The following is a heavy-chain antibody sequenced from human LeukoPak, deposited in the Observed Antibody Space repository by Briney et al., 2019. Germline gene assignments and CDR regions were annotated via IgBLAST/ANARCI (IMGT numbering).Heavy chain of an antibody. CDR2: ISTSSSDT. J-gene: IGHJ6*02. Sequence: GGSLRLSCAASGFTFSDYYMSWIRQAPGKGLEWVSYISTSSSDTSYADSVKGRFTISRDNAKNSLYLQMNSLRAEDTAVYYCATSRYCYGGTCNSDHFYYGMDVWGQGTAVTASS. CDR3: ATSRYCYGGTCNSDHFYYGMDV. CDR1: GFTFSDYY. D-gene: IGHD2-15*01. V-gene: IGHV3-11*06.